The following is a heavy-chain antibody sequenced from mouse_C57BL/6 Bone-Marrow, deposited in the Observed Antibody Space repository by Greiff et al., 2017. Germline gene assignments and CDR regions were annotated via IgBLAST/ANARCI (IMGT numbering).Heavy chain of an antibody. CDR3: AFITTVVAHWYFDV. D-gene: IGHD1-1*01. Sequence: VQLVESGAELARPGASVKLSCKASGYTFTSYGISWVKQRTGQGLEWIGEIYPRSGNTYYNEKFKGKATLTADKSSSTAYMELRSLTSEDSAVYFCAFITTVVAHWYFDVWGTGTTVTVSS. J-gene: IGHJ1*03. CDR2: IYPRSGNT. V-gene: IGHV1-81*01. CDR1: GYTFTSYG.